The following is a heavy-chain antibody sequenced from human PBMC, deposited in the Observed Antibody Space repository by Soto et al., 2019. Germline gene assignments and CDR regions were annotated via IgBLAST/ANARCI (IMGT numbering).Heavy chain of an antibody. D-gene: IGHD2-2*01. Sequence: EVQLVESGGGLVQPGGSLTLSCAVSGFTFSTYWMSWVRQAPGKGLEWLASIKQDGSEKYYVDSVKGRFTISRDNAKSTLYLQMNSLRPEDTAVYYCTRGPRASSGGTGAYWGKGTLVTVSS. V-gene: IGHV3-7*01. J-gene: IGHJ1*01. CDR3: TRGPRASSGGTGAY. CDR1: GFTFSTYW. CDR2: IKQDGSEK.